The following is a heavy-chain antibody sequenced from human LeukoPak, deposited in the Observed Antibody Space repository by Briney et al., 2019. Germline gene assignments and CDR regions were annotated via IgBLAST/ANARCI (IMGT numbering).Heavy chain of an antibody. CDR2: SYIGLTT. V-gene: IGHV4-4*07. J-gene: IGHJ6*03. CDR1: SGPMHSYY. Sequence: SETLSLTCTVSSGPMHSYYWSWIRQTAGKGLEWIGRSYIGLTTDYNPSLKSRVTMSIDTSKNQLSLKLSAVTAADTAVYYCARLRFYDSTGYSPGHYMDLWGKGTSVVVS. D-gene: IGHD3-22*01. CDR3: ARLRFYDSTGYSPGHYMDL.